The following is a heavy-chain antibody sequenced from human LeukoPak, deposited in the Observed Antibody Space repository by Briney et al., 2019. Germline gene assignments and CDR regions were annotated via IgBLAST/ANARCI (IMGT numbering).Heavy chain of an antibody. Sequence: PGRSLRLSCAASGFTFDDYAMHWVRQAPGKGLEWVSGISWNSGSIGYADSVKGRFTISRDNAKNSLYLQMNSLRAEDTALYYCAKDRYCSSTSCYLDYWGQGTLVTVSS. CDR2: ISWNSGSI. D-gene: IGHD2-2*01. CDR1: GFTFDDYA. CDR3: AKDRYCSSTSCYLDY. J-gene: IGHJ4*02. V-gene: IGHV3-9*01.